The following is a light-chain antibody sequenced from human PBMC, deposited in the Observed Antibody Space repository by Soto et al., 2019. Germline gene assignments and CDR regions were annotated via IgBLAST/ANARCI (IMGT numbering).Light chain of an antibody. CDR3: QQYNNWPALT. V-gene: IGKV3-20*01. J-gene: IGKJ4*01. CDR1: QSVSSNY. Sequence: EIVMTQSPGTLSLSPGETATLSCRASQSVSSNYVAWFHQKPGQAPRLLIYGASSRATGVPDRFSASGSGTDFTLTISRLEPEDFAVYYCQQYNNWPALTFGGGTKVEIK. CDR2: GAS.